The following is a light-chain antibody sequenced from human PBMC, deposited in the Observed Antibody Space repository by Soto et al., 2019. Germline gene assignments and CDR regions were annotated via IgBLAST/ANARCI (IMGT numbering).Light chain of an antibody. CDR3: SSYSISTSHYV. J-gene: IGLJ1*01. CDR1: ISDVGGYDY. Sequence: QLVLTQPASVSGSPGQSITISCTGTISDVGGYDYVSWYQHLPGKAPKLMISAVSNRPSGIATRFSGSKSGNTASLTISGLQAEDEADYFCSSYSISTSHYVFGTGTKVTVL. V-gene: IGLV2-14*01. CDR2: AVS.